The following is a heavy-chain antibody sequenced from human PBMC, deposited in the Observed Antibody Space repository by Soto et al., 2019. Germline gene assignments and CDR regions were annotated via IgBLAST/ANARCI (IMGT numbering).Heavy chain of an antibody. CDR2: IIHILGIA. CDR3: ARGYCSGGSCYSQAGY. V-gene: IGHV1-69*02. D-gene: IGHD2-15*01. CDR1: GGTFSSYT. J-gene: IGHJ4*02. Sequence: GASVKVSCKASGGTFSSYTISWVRQAPGQGLEWMRKIIHILGIANYAQKFQGRVTITADKSTSTAYMELSSLRSEDTAVYYCARGYCSGGSCYSQAGYWGQGTLVTVSS.